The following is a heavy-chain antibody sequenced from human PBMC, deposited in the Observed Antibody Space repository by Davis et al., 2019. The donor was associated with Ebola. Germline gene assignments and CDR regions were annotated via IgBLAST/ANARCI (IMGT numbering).Heavy chain of an antibody. J-gene: IGHJ6*02. V-gene: IGHV1-69*13. CDR2: IIPIFGTA. D-gene: IGHD3-3*01. CDR3: ASRGDVRFLEFYGMDV. CDR1: GGTFSSYA. Sequence: SVKVSCKASGGTFSSYAISWVRQAPGHGLEWMGGIIPIFGTANYAQKFQGRVTITADESTSTAYMELSSLRSEDTAVYYCASRGDVRFLEFYGMDVWGQGTTVTVSS.